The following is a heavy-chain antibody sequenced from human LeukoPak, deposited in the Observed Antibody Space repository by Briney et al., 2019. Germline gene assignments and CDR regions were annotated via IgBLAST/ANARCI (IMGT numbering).Heavy chain of an antibody. Sequence: GGSLRLSCAASGFTFGSYVMSWVRQAPGKGLEWVSFITPNADRTSYADSVEGRFTISRDNPRNTLYMQMNSLRDEDTALYYCAIMHSYYGGSGYWVQWGQGTLVAVS. CDR3: AIMHSYYGGSGYWVQ. CDR1: GFTFGSYV. D-gene: IGHD3-22*01. CDR2: ITPNADRT. V-gene: IGHV3-23*01. J-gene: IGHJ1*01.